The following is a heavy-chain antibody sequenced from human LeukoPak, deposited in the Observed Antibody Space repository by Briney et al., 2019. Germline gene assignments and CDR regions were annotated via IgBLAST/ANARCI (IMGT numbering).Heavy chain of an antibody. CDR2: ISGSGGST. CDR3: AKEFWGLRFLEWVWDY. V-gene: IGHV3-23*01. J-gene: IGHJ4*02. Sequence: RPGGSLRLSCAASGFTFSDYYMSWVRQAPGKGLEWVSAISGSGGSTYYADSVKGRFTISRDNSKNTLYLQMNSLRAEDTAVYYCAKEFWGLRFLEWVWDYWGQGTLVTVSS. CDR1: GFTFSDYY. D-gene: IGHD3-3*01.